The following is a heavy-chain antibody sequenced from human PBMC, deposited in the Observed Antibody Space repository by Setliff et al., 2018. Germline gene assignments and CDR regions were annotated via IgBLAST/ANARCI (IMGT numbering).Heavy chain of an antibody. V-gene: IGHV4-61*02. CDR2: IYTSGSP. Sequence: SETLSLTCTLSGGSISSGNHFWSWIRQPAGKGLEWIGRIYTSGSPKYIPSLKSRVTMSVDTSKNQFSLRLDSVTAEDTAVYYCAKPQVELRWGFESWGQGTPVTVSS. CDR1: GGSISSGNHF. D-gene: IGHD1-7*01. CDR3: AKPQVELRWGFES. J-gene: IGHJ4*02.